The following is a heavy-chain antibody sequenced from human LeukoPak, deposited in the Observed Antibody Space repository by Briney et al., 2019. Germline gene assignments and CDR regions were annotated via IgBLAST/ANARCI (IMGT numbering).Heavy chain of an antibody. J-gene: IGHJ4*02. Sequence: SVKVSCKASGGTFSSYAISWVRQAPGQGLEWMGRIIPILGIANYAQKFQGRVTITADKSTSTAYMELSSLRSEDTAVYYCARDLVAAAGGDYWGQGTLVTVSS. CDR2: IIPILGIA. CDR3: ARDLVAAAGGDY. D-gene: IGHD6-13*01. CDR1: GGTFSSYA. V-gene: IGHV1-69*04.